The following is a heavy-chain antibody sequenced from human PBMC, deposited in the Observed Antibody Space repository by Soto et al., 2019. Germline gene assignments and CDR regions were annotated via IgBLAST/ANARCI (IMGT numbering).Heavy chain of an antibody. CDR1: GWFFNGYY. CDR3: ARLAVVQWLLRGNY. Sequence: SETLSLTCAVYGWFFNGYYWDWIPQPPGKGLEWIGEINHSGSTNYNPSLKSRVTISVDTSKNQFSLKLSSVTAADTAVYYCARLAVVQWLLRGNYWGQGTLVTVSS. CDR2: INHSGST. V-gene: IGHV4-34*01. D-gene: IGHD6-19*01. J-gene: IGHJ4*02.